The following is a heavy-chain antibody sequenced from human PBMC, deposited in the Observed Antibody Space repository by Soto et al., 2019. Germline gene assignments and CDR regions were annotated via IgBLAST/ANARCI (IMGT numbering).Heavy chain of an antibody. V-gene: IGHV4-59*11. CDR2: FSYSGST. CDR3: ARRYGASFDY. J-gene: IGHJ4*02. D-gene: IGHD4-17*01. CDR1: GDSISSHY. Sequence: SETLSLTCTVSGDSISSHYWSWIRQPPGKGLEWIGYFSYSGSTNYNPSLKSRVTISGDTSKNLFSLKLNSVTAADTAVYYCARRYGASFDYWGQGTLVTVSS.